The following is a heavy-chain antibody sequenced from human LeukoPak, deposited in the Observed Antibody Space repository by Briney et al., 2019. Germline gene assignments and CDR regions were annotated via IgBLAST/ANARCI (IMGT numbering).Heavy chain of an antibody. CDR3: AQPDF. CDR1: GITFTSSS. J-gene: IGHJ4*02. CDR2: IRFDGSTK. Sequence: PGGSLRLSCVASGITFTSSSMHWVRQAPGKGLEWLAFIRFDGSTKYYADSVKGRFTVSRDNSKSTLYLQMNSLRAEDTAVYYWAQPDFWGQGTLVTVSS. V-gene: IGHV3-30*02.